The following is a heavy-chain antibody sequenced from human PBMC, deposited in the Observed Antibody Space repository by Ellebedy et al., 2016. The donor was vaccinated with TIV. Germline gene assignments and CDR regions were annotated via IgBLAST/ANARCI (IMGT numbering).Heavy chain of an antibody. D-gene: IGHD3-9*01. CDR1: GGSISISNNY. CDR2: IHYGGTT. CDR3: AREDGRLRHFD. J-gene: IGHJ4*02. V-gene: IGHV4-39*07. Sequence: MPSETLSLTCTVSGGSISISNNYWGWIRQPPGKGLEWIGSIHYGGTTYYNPSLRSRISISVDTSRNQFSLRLNSVTATDTAVYYCAREDGRLRHFDWGQGTLVPFSS.